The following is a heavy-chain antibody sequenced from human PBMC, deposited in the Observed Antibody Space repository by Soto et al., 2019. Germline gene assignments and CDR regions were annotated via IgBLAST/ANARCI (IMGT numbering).Heavy chain of an antibody. CDR1: GGTFSSYT. V-gene: IGHV1-69*02. J-gene: IGHJ5*02. Sequence: ASVKVSCKASGGTFSSYTISWVRQAPGQGLEWMGRIIPILGIANYAQKFQGRVTITADKSTSTAYMELSSLRSEDTAVYYCASDGKNTIFGVVTPGSWGQGTLVTVSS. CDR3: ASDGKNTIFGVVTPGS. CDR2: IIPILGIA. D-gene: IGHD3-3*01.